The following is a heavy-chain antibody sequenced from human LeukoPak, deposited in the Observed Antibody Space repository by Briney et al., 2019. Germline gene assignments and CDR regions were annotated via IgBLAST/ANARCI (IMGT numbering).Heavy chain of an antibody. CDR1: GFIFSKVY. Sequence: PGGSLRLSCAASGFIFSKVYMSWVRQAPGKGLEWVGRTKSETDGGTADYAVPVTGRFTISRDDSKNTVYLQMNSLKIEDTGVYYCLTTRWGQGTLVTVSS. J-gene: IGHJ4*02. CDR3: LTTR. V-gene: IGHV3-15*01. CDR2: TKSETDGGTA.